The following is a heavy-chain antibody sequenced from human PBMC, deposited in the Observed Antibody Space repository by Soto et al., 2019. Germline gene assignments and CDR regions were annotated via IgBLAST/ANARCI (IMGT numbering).Heavy chain of an antibody. Sequence: SQTLSLTCAISGDSVSSNGAAWNWIRQSPSRGLEWLGRTYYRSKWYNDYAVSVKSRITINPDTSKNQFSLQLNSVAPEDTAVYYCARESGYDSSGYYYGVHDAFDIWGQGTMVTVSS. CDR1: GDSVSSNGAA. V-gene: IGHV6-1*01. J-gene: IGHJ3*02. CDR3: ARESGYDSSGYYYGVHDAFDI. CDR2: TYYRSKWYN. D-gene: IGHD3-22*01.